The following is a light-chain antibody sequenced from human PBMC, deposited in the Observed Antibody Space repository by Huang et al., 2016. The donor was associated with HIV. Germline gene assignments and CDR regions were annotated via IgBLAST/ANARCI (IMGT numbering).Light chain of an antibody. J-gene: IGKJ4*01. V-gene: IGKV3-15*01. Sequence: EIVMTQSPATLSVSPGERATLSCRASQSVGSNLAWYQQKSGQAPGVRIYGASTRASGIPARFSGSGSGTEFTLTISSLQSEDFAVYYCQQYNKWPLTFGGGTKVEIK. CDR1: QSVGSN. CDR2: GAS. CDR3: QQYNKWPLT.